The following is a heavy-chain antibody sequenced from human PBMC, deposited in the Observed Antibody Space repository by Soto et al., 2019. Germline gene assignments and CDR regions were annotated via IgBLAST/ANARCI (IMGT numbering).Heavy chain of an antibody. CDR3: ARGLDSSGYYNYYYGMDV. CDR2: IIPIFGTA. V-gene: IGHV1-69*01. CDR1: GGTFSSYA. J-gene: IGHJ6*02. Sequence: QVQLAQSGAEVKKPGSSVKVSCKASGGTFSSYAISWVRQAPGQGLEWMGGIIPIFGTANYAQKFQGRVTITADESTSTAYMELSSLRSEDTAVYYCARGLDSSGYYNYYYGMDVWGQGTTVTVSS. D-gene: IGHD3-22*01.